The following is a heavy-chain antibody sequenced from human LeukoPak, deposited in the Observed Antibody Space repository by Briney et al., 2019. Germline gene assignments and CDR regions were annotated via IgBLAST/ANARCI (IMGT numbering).Heavy chain of an antibody. CDR3: ASVSSSWYVNWFDP. CDR1: GYSFTSYW. CDR2: IDPSDSYT. J-gene: IGHJ5*02. D-gene: IGHD6-13*01. Sequence: GESLKISCKGSGYSFTSYWISWVRQMPGKSQEWMGRIDPSDSYTNYSPSFQGHVTISADKSISTAYLQWSSLKASDTAMYYCASVSSSWYVNWFDPWGQGTLVTVSS. V-gene: IGHV5-10-1*01.